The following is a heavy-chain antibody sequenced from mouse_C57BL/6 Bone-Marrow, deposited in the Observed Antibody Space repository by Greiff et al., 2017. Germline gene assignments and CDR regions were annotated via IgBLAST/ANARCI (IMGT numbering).Heavy chain of an antibody. CDR2: IDPENGDT. CDR3: TGFAY. CDR1: GFNIKDDY. V-gene: IGHV14-4*01. Sequence: EVKLMESGAELVRPGASVKLSCTASGFNIKDDYMHWVKQRPEQGLEWIGWIDPENGDTEYASKFQGKATIPADTSSNTAYLQLSSLTSEDTAVYYCTGFAYWGQGTLVTVSA. J-gene: IGHJ3*01.